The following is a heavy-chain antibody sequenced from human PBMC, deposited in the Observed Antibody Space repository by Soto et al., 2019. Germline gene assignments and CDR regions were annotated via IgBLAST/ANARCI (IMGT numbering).Heavy chain of an antibody. D-gene: IGHD4-4*01. CDR3: ARGIDYNPNFDY. V-gene: IGHV4-34*01. CDR1: GGSFSGYY. Sequence: QVQLQQWGAGLLKPSETLSLTCAVYGGSFSGYYWSWIRQPPGKGLEWIGEINHSGSTNYNPSLKSRVTISVDTSKNQFSLKLSSVTAADTAVYYCARGIDYNPNFDYWGQGTLVTVSS. CDR2: INHSGST. J-gene: IGHJ4*02.